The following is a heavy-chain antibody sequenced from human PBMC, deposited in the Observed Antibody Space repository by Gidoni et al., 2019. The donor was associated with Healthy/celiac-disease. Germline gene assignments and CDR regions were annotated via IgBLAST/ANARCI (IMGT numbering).Heavy chain of an antibody. CDR2: IIPIFGTA. J-gene: IGHJ4*02. D-gene: IGHD1-7*01. V-gene: IGHV1-69*06. CDR3: ARDHLELQWDYFDY. CDR1: GGTFSSYA. Sequence: QVQLVQSGAEVKKPGSSVKVSCKASGGTFSSYAISWVRQAPGQGLEWMGGIIPIFGTANYAQKFQGRVTITADKSTSTDYMELSSLRSEDTAVYYCARDHLELQWDYFDYWGQGTLVTVSS.